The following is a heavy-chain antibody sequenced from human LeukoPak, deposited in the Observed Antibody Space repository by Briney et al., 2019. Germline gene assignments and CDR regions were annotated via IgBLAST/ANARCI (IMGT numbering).Heavy chain of an antibody. D-gene: IGHD4-17*01. V-gene: IGHV1-69*01. CDR3: ARVGVYGDYFDY. J-gene: IGHJ4*02. CDR2: IIPIFGTA. Sequence: TFXXYXIXWVXQXPGXXLXWMGGIIPIFGTANYAQKFQGRVTITADESTSTAYMELSSLRSEDTAVYYCARVGVYGDYFDYWGQGTLVTVSS. CDR1: TFXXYX.